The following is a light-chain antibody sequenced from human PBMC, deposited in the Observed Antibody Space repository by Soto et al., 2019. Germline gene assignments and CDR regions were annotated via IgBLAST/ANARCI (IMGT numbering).Light chain of an antibody. Sequence: AIQMTQSPSSLSASVGDRVTITCRASQVITDDLGWYQQKPGKAPKVLIYAASSLQSGVPSRFSGSGSGTDFTLTISSLQPEDFATYYCLQNFNFPWTFGLGTKVEIK. V-gene: IGKV1-6*02. J-gene: IGKJ1*01. CDR2: AAS. CDR3: LQNFNFPWT. CDR1: QVITDD.